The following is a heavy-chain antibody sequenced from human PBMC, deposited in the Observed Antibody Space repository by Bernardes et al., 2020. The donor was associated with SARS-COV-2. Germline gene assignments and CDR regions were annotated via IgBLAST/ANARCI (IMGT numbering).Heavy chain of an antibody. CDR1: GFNFRSYG. D-gene: IGHD3-3*01. J-gene: IGHJ6*02. V-gene: IGHV3-23*01. CDR3: AKVTYDYWSGYLAGGGTYYINALDV. CDR2: ISGSGNGHKP. Sequence: GGSLRLSCAASGFNFRSYGMNWVRQAPGKGLEWVSGISGSGNGHKPYYAESVKGGFTISRDNSENTVSLQINDLGPEDTAIYYCAKVTYDYWSGYLAGGGTYYINALDVWGQGTTVDVSS.